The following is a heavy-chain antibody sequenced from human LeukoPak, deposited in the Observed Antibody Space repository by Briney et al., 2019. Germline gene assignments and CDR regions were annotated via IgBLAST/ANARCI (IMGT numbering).Heavy chain of an antibody. D-gene: IGHD3-3*01. CDR3: ARGASDFWSGYVNWFDP. V-gene: IGHV1-8*01. Sequence: ASVKVSCKASGYTFTSYDINWVRQATGQGLGWMGWMNPNSGNTGYAQKFQGRVTMTRNTSISTAYMELSSLRSEDTAVYYCARGASDFWSGYVNWFDPWGQGTLVTVSS. J-gene: IGHJ5*02. CDR1: GYTFTSYD. CDR2: MNPNSGNT.